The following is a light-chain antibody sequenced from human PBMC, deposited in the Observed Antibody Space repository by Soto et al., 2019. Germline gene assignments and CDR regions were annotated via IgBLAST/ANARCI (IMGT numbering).Light chain of an antibody. CDR1: SGHSSYA. V-gene: IGLV4-69*01. CDR3: QTWGTGPAV. CDR2: LNSDGSH. J-gene: IGLJ7*01. Sequence: QPVLTQSPSASASLGASVKLTCTLSSGHSSYAIAWHQQQPEKGPRHLMKLNSDGSHSKGDGIPDRFSGYSSGAERYLTISSLQSEDEADYYCQTWGTGPAVFGGGTQLTVL.